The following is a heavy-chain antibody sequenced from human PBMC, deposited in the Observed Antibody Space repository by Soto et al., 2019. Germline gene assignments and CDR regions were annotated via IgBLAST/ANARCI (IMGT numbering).Heavy chain of an antibody. CDR2: IGRDGINT. Sequence: EVRLVESGGVVVQPGGSLRLSCAASGFMFDDFSMHWFRQAPGKGLEWVALIGRDGINTYYADSVRGRFIVSRDNSKNYLYLQMNSLRSEDSALYYCVKERDDASWTAFDHWGQGTLVTVSS. V-gene: IGHV3-43*01. CDR1: GFMFDDFS. CDR3: VKERDDASWTAFDH. D-gene: IGHD2-2*01. J-gene: IGHJ4*02.